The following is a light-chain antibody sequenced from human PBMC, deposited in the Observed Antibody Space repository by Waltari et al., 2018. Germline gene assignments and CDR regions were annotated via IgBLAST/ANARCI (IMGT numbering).Light chain of an antibody. V-gene: IGLV2-14*03. CDR1: SSDVGGFNF. Sequence: QSALTQPASVSGSPGQSISISCTGISSDVGGFNFVSWYQQHPGKAPKLMIYDVFNRPSGFSTRLSGSKSDNAASLTISGLQAEDEAVYYCSSYTASPPHVVFGGGTKVTVL. CDR2: DVF. CDR3: SSYTASPPHVV. J-gene: IGLJ2*01.